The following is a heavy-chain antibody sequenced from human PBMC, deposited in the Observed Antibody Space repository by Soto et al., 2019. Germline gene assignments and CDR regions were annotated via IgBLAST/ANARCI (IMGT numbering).Heavy chain of an antibody. V-gene: IGHV4-39*01. J-gene: IGHJ4*02. CDR1: GGSITSSEYY. CDR2: IYYSGSS. CDR3: ASHPLNWSDADS. Sequence: SSETLSLTCTVSGGSITSSEYYWAWIRQPPGKGLQFVGTIYYSGSSYSNPSLKSRLSMSVDTSKNQFSLTMKSVTAADTGVYYCASHPLNWSDADSGGQGVLVTV. D-gene: IGHD1-1*01.